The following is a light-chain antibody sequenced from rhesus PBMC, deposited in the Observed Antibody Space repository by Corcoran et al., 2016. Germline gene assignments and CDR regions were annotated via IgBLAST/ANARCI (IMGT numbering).Light chain of an antibody. CDR3: QQRNNYPVT. Sequence: DIQMTQSPSSLSASVGDRVTITCRASQGISSSLAWYQQKPGKAPTLLIYKASNLQRGVPSRFSGSGSGTDCTLTISSLQPEDFATYYSQQRNNYPVTFGGGTKVEIK. CDR2: KAS. V-gene: IGKV1-25*01. CDR1: QGISSS. J-gene: IGKJ4*01.